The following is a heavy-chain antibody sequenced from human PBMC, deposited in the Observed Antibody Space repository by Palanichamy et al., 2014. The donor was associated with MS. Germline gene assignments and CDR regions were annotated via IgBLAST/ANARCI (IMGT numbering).Heavy chain of an antibody. J-gene: IGHJ6*02. CDR2: IYHSGST. V-gene: IGHV4-38-2*01. Sequence: QLQLQESGSGLVKPSQTLSLTCAVSGYSISSGYYWGWIRQPPGKGLEWIGSIYHSGSTDYNPSLKSRVTISVDTSKNQFSLKLNSVTAADTAVYYCARAALLDVWGQGTTVTVSS. CDR3: ARAALLDV. CDR1: GYSISSGYY.